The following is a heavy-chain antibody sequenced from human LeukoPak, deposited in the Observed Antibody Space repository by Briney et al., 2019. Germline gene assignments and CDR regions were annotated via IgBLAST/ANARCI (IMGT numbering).Heavy chain of an antibody. CDR3: ARGGPPGGSGSYSDY. CDR1: GYNFPNYG. D-gene: IGHD1-26*01. Sequence: ASVNVSCKASGYNFPNYGITWVRQAPGQGLEWMGWISAYNGDTNYAQKLQGRVTLTTDTSTSTAYLELRSLRPDDTAVYYCARGGPPGGSGSYSDYWGQGTLVTVSS. J-gene: IGHJ4*02. V-gene: IGHV1-18*01. CDR2: ISAYNGDT.